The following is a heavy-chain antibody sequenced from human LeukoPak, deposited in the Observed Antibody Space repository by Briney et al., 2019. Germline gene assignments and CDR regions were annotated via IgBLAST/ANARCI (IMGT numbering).Heavy chain of an antibody. V-gene: IGHV5-51*01. Sequence: GGSLQICFKGSGYNFANYWIGWVRQVPGKGLEWMGIIYPGDSDTRYSPSFQGQVTISADKSISTAYLQWSTLKASDTAMYYCARRGPNAPFDYWGQGTLVTVSS. CDR3: ARRGPNAPFDY. J-gene: IGHJ4*02. D-gene: IGHD2-8*01. CDR2: IYPGDSDT. CDR1: GYNFANYW.